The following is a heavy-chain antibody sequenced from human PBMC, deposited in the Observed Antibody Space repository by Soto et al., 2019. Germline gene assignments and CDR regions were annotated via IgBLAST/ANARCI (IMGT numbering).Heavy chain of an antibody. J-gene: IGHJ4*02. D-gene: IGHD4-17*01. V-gene: IGHV4-39*01. Sequence: PSETLSLTCTVSGGSISSSSYSWGWIRQPPGKGREWIGSIYYSGSTYYNPSLKSRVTISVDTSKNQFSLKLSSVTAADTAVYYCARQRPHYGDYNYFDYWGQGTLVTVSS. CDR3: ARQRPHYGDYNYFDY. CDR2: IYYSGST. CDR1: GGSISSSSYS.